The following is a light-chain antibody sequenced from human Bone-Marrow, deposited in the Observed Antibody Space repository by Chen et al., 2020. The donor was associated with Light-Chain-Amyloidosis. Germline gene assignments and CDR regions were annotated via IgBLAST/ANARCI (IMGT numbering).Light chain of an antibody. CDR3: QHYNNWPLA. J-gene: IGKJ1*01. CDR2: GAS. CDR1: QSVSSN. Sequence: EIVMTQSPATLSVSPGERATLTCRASQSVSSNLAWYQQKPGQAPRLLINGASTRATGTPARFSGSGSGTEFTLTISSLQSEDVAVYYCQHYNNWPLAFGQGTRVEIK. V-gene: IGKV3-15*01.